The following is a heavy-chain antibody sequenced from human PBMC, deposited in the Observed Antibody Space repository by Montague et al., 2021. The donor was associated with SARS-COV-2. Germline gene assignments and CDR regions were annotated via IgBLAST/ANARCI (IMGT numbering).Heavy chain of an antibody. J-gene: IGHJ6*02. D-gene: IGHD6-19*01. V-gene: IGHV3-33*01. Sequence: SRRLSFSASGFTFSSYGMHWVRQAPGKGLEWVAIIWYDGSNKYYADSVKGRFTISRDNSKNTLYLQMNSLRAEDTAVYYCARDLGAVAGGYYYYYYGMDVWGQGTTVTVSS. CDR3: ARDLGAVAGGYYYYYYGMDV. CDR2: IWYDGSNK. CDR1: GFTFSSYG.